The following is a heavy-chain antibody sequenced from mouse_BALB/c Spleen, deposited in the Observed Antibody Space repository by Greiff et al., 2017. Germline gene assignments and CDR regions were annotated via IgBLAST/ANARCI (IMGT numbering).Heavy chain of an antibody. CDR3: AREEYGTPDY. CDR1: GYTFTSYY. CDR2: IYPGNVNT. V-gene: IGHV1S56*01. J-gene: IGHJ2*01. D-gene: IGHD2-1*01. Sequence: VQLQQSGPELVKPGASVRISCKASGYTFTSYYIHWVKQRPGQGLEWIGWIYPGNVNTKYNEKFKGKATLTADKSSSTAYMQLSSLTSEDSAVYFCAREEYGTPDYWGQGTTLTVS.